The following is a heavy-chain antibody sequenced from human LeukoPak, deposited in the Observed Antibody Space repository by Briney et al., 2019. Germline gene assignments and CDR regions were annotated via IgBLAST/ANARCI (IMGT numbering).Heavy chain of an antibody. CDR3: ARGGRSAFDI. CDR1: GGSISSDHW. Sequence: SETLSLTCAVSGGSISSDHWWSWVRQPPGKGLEWIGEIFHIGVTNYKPSLKSRVSMSVGNSRHQFSLNLRSVTAADTAVYFCARGGRSAFDIWGPGTKVIVSS. CDR2: IFHIGVT. V-gene: IGHV4-4*02. J-gene: IGHJ3*02.